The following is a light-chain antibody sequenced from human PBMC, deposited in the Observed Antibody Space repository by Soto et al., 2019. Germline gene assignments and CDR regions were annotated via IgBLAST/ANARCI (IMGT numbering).Light chain of an antibody. CDR1: QSVSSSY. CDR3: QQYGSSPPMFT. J-gene: IGKJ2*01. Sequence: EIVLTQSPGTLSLSPGERATLSCRASQSVSSSYLAWYQQKPGQAPRLLIYGASSRATGIPDRFSGSGSGTDFPFTISRPEPEDFAVYYCQQYGSSPPMFTFGQGTKLEIK. CDR2: GAS. V-gene: IGKV3-20*01.